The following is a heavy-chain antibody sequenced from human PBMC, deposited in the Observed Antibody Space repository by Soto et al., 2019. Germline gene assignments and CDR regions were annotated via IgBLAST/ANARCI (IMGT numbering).Heavy chain of an antibody. CDR2: ISTHNGNT. J-gene: IGHJ3*01. D-gene: IGHD3-3*01. CDR1: VFTSSG. CDR3: AREGILGLFDAYDL. Sequence: ASVKVSCKASVFTSSGISWVRQAPGQRLEWMGWISTHNGNTIYAQKFQGRVIMTMDTSTTTVYMELRSLRPDDTAVYLCAREGILGLFDAYDLWGQGTMFTVS. V-gene: IGHV1-18*04.